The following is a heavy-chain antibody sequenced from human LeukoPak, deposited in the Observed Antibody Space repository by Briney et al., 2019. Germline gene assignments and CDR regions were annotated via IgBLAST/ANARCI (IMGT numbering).Heavy chain of an antibody. CDR2: ISSSSSYI. CDR3: ARDWPTIAAAGTIPEYFQH. D-gene: IGHD6-13*01. J-gene: IGHJ1*01. Sequence: GGSLRLSCAASGFTFSSYSMNWVRQAPGKGLEWVSSISSSSSYIYYADSVKGRFTISRDNAKNSLYLQMNSLRAEDTAVYYCARDWPTIAAAGTIPEYFQHWGQGTLVTVSS. V-gene: IGHV3-21*01. CDR1: GFTFSSYS.